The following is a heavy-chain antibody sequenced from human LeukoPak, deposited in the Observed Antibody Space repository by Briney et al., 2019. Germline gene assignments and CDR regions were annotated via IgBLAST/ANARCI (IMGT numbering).Heavy chain of an antibody. Sequence: GGSLRLSCAASGFTFSSYSMSWVRQAPGKGLEWVSGISGSGGNKYYADSVKGRFTISRDNAKNTLNLQMNSLRAEDTAVYYCAKDPERWLQLRLGFSDWGQGTLVTVSS. CDR3: AKDPERWLQLRLGFSD. D-gene: IGHD5-24*01. V-gene: IGHV3-23*01. CDR2: ISGSGGNK. J-gene: IGHJ4*02. CDR1: GFTFSSYS.